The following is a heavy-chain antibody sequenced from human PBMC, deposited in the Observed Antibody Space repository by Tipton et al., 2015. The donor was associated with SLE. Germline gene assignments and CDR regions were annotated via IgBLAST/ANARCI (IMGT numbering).Heavy chain of an antibody. CDR2: IYHSGIT. CDR3: ARDYYGSGFDAFDI. CDR1: GGSIRSYY. D-gene: IGHD3-10*01. V-gene: IGHV4-59*01. Sequence: TQSLTCTVSGGSIRSYYWTWIRQPPGKRLEWIAYIYHSGITNYNPSLQSRVTISVDTSKNQFSLRLSSVTAADTAVYYCARDYYGSGFDAFDIWGQGTMVTVSS. J-gene: IGHJ3*02.